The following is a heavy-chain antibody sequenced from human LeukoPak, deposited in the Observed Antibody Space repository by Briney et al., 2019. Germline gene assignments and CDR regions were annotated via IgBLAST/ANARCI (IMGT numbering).Heavy chain of an antibody. J-gene: IGHJ4*02. V-gene: IGHV3-23*01. CDR2: ISGSGGST. CDR3: AKSREWLPHLDY. Sequence: GGSLRLSCAASGFTFSSYAMSWVRQAPGKGLEWVSAISGSGGSTYYADSVKGRFTLSRDNSKNTLYLQMNSLRAEDTAVYYCAKSREWLPHLDYWGQGTLVTVSS. D-gene: IGHD5-12*01. CDR1: GFTFSSYA.